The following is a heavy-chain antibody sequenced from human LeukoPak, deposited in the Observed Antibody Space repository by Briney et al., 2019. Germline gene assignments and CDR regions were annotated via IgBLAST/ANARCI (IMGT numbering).Heavy chain of an antibody. J-gene: IGHJ6*03. Sequence: GGSLRLSCAASGFTFDDYGMSWVRQAPGKGLKWVSGINWNGGSTGYADSVKGRFTISRDNAKNSLYLQMNSLRAEDTALYYCASSSNYYGSGSYYNEFSYYYMDVWGKGTTVTVSS. V-gene: IGHV3-20*04. CDR2: INWNGGST. CDR3: ASSSNYYGSGSYYNEFSYYYMDV. CDR1: GFTFDDYG. D-gene: IGHD3-10*01.